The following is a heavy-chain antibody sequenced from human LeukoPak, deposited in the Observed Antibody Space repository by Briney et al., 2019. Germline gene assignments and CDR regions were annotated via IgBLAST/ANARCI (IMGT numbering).Heavy chain of an antibody. J-gene: IGHJ4*02. CDR2: INHSGSA. Sequence: PSETLSHTCAVYGGSFSGYYWSWIRQPPGKGLEWIGEINHSGSANYNPSLKSRVTISVDTSKNQFSLKLSSVTAADTAVYYCARVFDWDVGAFDYWGQGTLVNVSS. V-gene: IGHV4-34*01. CDR1: GGSFSGYY. CDR3: ARVFDWDVGAFDY. D-gene: IGHD1-1*01.